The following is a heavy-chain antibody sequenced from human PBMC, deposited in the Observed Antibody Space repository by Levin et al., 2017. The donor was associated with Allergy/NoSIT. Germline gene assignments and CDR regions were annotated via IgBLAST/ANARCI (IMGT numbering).Heavy chain of an antibody. CDR1: GFTFSSYS. Sequence: PGGSLRLSCAASGFTFSSYSMNWVRQAPGKGLEWVSYISSSSSTIYYADSVKGRFTISRDNAKNSLYLQMNSLRDEDTAVYYCASSGSTYYDILTGYYIPRLSLDYWGQGTLVTVSS. J-gene: IGHJ4*02. V-gene: IGHV3-48*02. CDR3: ASSGSTYYDILTGYYIPRLSLDY. D-gene: IGHD3-9*01. CDR2: ISSSSSTI.